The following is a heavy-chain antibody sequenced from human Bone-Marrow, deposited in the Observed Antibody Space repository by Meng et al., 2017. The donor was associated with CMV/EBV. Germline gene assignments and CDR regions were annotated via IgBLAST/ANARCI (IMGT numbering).Heavy chain of an antibody. J-gene: IGHJ4*02. CDR1: RYTLRGYY. CDR3: ARDLSSWDPDY. D-gene: IGHD6-13*01. CDR2: INAKSGGT. V-gene: IGHV1-2*02. Sequence: SCKAARYTLRGYYRHGVGQTRGKGLEWMGWINAKSGGTNDAQKLQGRVTMTRDTSISTGYMELSRLRSDDTAVYYCARDLSSWDPDYWGQGTLVTVSS.